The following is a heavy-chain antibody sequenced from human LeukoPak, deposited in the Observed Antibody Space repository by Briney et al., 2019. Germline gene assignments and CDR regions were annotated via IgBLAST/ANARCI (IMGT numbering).Heavy chain of an antibody. CDR3: AKDAAGPEY. Sequence: GGSLRLSCAASGFTFSSYAMSWVRQAPGKGLEWVSAITGSGDSTYYADSVKGRFTISRDNSKNTLYLQVTSLRAEDTAVYYCAKDAAGPEYWGQGTLVTVSS. J-gene: IGHJ4*02. D-gene: IGHD6-13*01. CDR1: GFTFSSYA. CDR2: ITGSGDST. V-gene: IGHV3-23*01.